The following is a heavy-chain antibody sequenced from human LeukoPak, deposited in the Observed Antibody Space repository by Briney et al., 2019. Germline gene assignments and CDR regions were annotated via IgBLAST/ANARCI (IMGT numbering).Heavy chain of an antibody. V-gene: IGHV4-34*01. CDR1: GGSFSGYY. CDR2: INHSGST. D-gene: IGHD1-26*01. Sequence: KPSETLSLTCAVYGGSFSGYYWSWIRQPPGKGLEWIGEINHSGSTNYNPSPKSRVTISVDTSKNQFSLKLSSVTAADTAVYYCARGSRGGRPMWELLRVWAFDIWGQGTMVTVSS. CDR3: ARGSRGGRPMWELLRVWAFDI. J-gene: IGHJ3*02.